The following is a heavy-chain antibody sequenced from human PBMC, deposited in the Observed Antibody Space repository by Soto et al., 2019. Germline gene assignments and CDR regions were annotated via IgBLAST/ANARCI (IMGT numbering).Heavy chain of an antibody. CDR2: IWYDGSNK. CDR3: ARDGGAPRNTRFDP. CDR1: GFTFSSYG. D-gene: IGHD3-16*02. J-gene: IGHJ5*02. V-gene: IGHV3-33*01. Sequence: GGSLRLSCAASGFTFSSYGMHWVRQAPGKGLEWVAVIWYDGSNKYYADSVKGRFTISRDNSKNTLYLQMNSLRAEDTAVYYCARDGGAPRNTRFDPWGQGTLVTVSS.